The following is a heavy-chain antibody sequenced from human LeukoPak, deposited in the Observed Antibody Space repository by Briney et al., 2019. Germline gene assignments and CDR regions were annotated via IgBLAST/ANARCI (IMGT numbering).Heavy chain of an antibody. CDR2: ISSNGGST. D-gene: IGHD2-21*02. CDR1: GFTFSNYA. J-gene: IGHJ4*02. V-gene: IGHV3-64*01. Sequence: GGSLRLSCAASGFTFSNYAMHRVRQAPGKGLEYVSAISSNGGSTYYANSVKGRFTISRDNSKNTLYLQMGSLRAEDMAVYYCTRDLRLKELAYCGGDCLDYWGQGTLVTVSS. CDR3: TRDLRLKELAYCGGDCLDY.